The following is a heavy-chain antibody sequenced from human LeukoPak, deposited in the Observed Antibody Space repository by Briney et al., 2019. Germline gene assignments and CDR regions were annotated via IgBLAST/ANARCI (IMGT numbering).Heavy chain of an antibody. CDR2: IASDGSST. Sequence: GGSLRLSCAASGFTFSSYWMNWVRQAPGKGLVWVSRIASDGSSTTYADSVKGRFIISRDNAKNTLYLQINSLRVEDTAVYYCARGRPHGNDYWGQGTLVTVSS. V-gene: IGHV3-74*01. CDR1: GFTFSSYW. D-gene: IGHD4-23*01. CDR3: ARGRPHGNDY. J-gene: IGHJ4*02.